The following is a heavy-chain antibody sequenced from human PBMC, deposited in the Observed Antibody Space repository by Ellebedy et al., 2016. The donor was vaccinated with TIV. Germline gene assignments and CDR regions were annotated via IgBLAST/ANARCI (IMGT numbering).Heavy chain of an antibody. CDR2: IGSSAYST. J-gene: IGHJ3*02. V-gene: IGHV3-23*01. D-gene: IGHD6-19*01. Sequence: GESLKISCAASGFNFAGHAMKWVRLAPGKGLEWVSSIGSSAYSTHYADSVKGRFTISRDNSRNTLFLQMNSLRGEDTALYFCAKDVRYTTGWGGALDIWGQGAMVIVSS. CDR1: GFNFAGHA. CDR3: AKDVRYTTGWGGALDI.